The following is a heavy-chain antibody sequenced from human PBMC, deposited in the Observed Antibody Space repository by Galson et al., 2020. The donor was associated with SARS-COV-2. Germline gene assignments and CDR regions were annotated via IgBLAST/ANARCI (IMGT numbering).Heavy chain of an antibody. CDR1: GGSVSSYGYH. CDR2: IFYNGNT. J-gene: IGHJ4*01. CDR3: TKDWNGPVYN. Sequence: ETSETRSLTCTVSGGSVSSYGYHWGWIRQHPGKGLEWIGYIFYNGNTDYNPSLTSRVSIALDTSKNHFSLKLSSVTAADTAVYYCTKDWNGPVYNWGQGTLVTVSS. D-gene: IGHD1-1*01. V-gene: IGHV4-31*03.